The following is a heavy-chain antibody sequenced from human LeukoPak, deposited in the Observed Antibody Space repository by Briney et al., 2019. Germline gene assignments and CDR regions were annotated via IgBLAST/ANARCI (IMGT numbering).Heavy chain of an antibody. CDR3: ATPRGYSYGYYFDY. D-gene: IGHD5-18*01. CDR1: GYTFTSNY. V-gene: IGHV1-46*01. J-gene: IGHJ4*02. Sequence: ASVKVSCKAFGYTFTSNYMHWVRQAPGQGPEWMGVISPSGGSTTYAQKFQGRVTLTRDMSTSTDYLELSSLRSEDTAVYYCATPRGYSYGYYFDYWGQGTLVTVSS. CDR2: ISPSGGST.